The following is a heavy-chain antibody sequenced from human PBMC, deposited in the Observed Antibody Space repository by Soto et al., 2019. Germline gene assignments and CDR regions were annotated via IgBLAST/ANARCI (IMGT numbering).Heavy chain of an antibody. CDR2: INPSGGST. D-gene: IGHD3-16*01. Sequence: ASVKVSCKASGYTFTSYYMHWVRQAPGQGLEWMGIINPSGGSTSYAQKFQGRVTMTRDTSTSTVYMELSSLRSEDTAVYYCARAYGRYAGPHSPNWFDPWGQGTLVTVSS. V-gene: IGHV1-46*01. CDR3: ARAYGRYAGPHSPNWFDP. CDR1: GYTFTSYY. J-gene: IGHJ5*02.